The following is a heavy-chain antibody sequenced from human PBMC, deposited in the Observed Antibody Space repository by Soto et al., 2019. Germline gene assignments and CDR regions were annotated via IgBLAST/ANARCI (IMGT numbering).Heavy chain of an antibody. CDR2: IYNSGST. CDR3: ARETVGTIDR. CDR1: GGSISSVGYY. D-gene: IGHD5-12*01. J-gene: IGHJ5*02. Sequence: QVQLQESGPGLVKPSQTLSLTCTVSGGSISSVGYYWSWIRQHPGKGLEWIGYIYNSGSTHYNPSLKRRITMSVATSQNQFSLKLSSVTVADTAVYFCARETVGTIDRWGQGTLVTVSS. V-gene: IGHV4-31*03.